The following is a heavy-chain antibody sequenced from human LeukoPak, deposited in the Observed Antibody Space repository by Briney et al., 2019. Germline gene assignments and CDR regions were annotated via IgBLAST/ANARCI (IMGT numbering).Heavy chain of an antibody. Sequence: ASVKVSCKASGYTFTGYYMHWVRQAPGQGLEWMGWINPNSGGTNYAQKFQGRVTMTRDTSISTAYMELSRLRSDDTAVYYCARDHLLIAAAGKGYFDYWGQGTLVTVSS. CDR1: GYTFTGYY. V-gene: IGHV1-2*02. CDR2: INPNSGGT. CDR3: ARDHLLIAAAGKGYFDY. D-gene: IGHD6-13*01. J-gene: IGHJ4*02.